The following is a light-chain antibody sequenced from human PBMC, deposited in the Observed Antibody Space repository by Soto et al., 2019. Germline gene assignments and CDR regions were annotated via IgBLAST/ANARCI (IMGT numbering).Light chain of an antibody. CDR1: QSVSNNY. J-gene: IGKJ1*01. CDR3: QQYGTSWT. Sequence: EIVLTQSPGTLSLSPGERATLSCRASQSVSNNYLAWYQQKPGQAPRLLIYGASGRATGIPDRFSGSGSGTDFTLTISRLEPEDFAVYYCQQYGTSWTFGQGTKVDIK. V-gene: IGKV3-20*01. CDR2: GAS.